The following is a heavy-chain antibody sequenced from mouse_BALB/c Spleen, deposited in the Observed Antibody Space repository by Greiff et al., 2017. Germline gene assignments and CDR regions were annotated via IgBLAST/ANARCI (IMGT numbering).Heavy chain of an antibody. J-gene: IGHJ1*01. CDR2: ISNGGGST. Sequence: EVKLVESGGGLVQPGGSLKLSCAASGFTFSSYTMSWVRQTPEKRLEWVAYISNGGGSTYYPDTVKGRFTISRDNAKNTLYLQMSSLKSEDTAMYYCARQNGNYWYFEVWGAGTTVTVSS. V-gene: IGHV5-12-2*01. CDR1: GFTFSSYT. CDR3: ARQNGNYWYFEV. D-gene: IGHD2-1*01.